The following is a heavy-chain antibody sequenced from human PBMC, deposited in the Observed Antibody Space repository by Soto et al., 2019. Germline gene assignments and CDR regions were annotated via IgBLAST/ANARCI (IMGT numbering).Heavy chain of an antibody. D-gene: IGHD4-17*01. CDR3: ARHPNGDYDVMDV. J-gene: IGHJ6*02. V-gene: IGHV5-51*01. CDR1: GYSFTNYW. CDR2: IYPGDSDT. Sequence: PGESLKISCKGSGYSFTNYWVGWVGQMPGKGLEWMGIIYPGDSDTRYSPSFQGQVTISAGKSISTAYLQWSSLKASDTAMYYCARHPNGDYDVMDVWGQGTTVTVSS.